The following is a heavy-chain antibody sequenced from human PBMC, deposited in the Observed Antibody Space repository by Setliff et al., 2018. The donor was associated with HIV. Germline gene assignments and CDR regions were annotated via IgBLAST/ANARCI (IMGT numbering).Heavy chain of an antibody. D-gene: IGHD6-19*01. Sequence: KASETLSLTCTVSRGSINNDYWSWIRQSPGKGLEWIGYVQNRGTTNYTSSLKSRVTISVDTSRNQFSLKLTSVTAADTAVYYCARDRHIAVSGDDAFDIWGQGTLVT. J-gene: IGHJ3*02. CDR1: RGSINNDY. CDR2: VQNRGTT. CDR3: ARDRHIAVSGDDAFDI. V-gene: IGHV4-4*08.